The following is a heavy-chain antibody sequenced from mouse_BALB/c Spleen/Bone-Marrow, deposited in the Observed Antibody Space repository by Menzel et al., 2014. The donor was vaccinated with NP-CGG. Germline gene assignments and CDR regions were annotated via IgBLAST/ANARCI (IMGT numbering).Heavy chain of an antibody. CDR3: AFYYYGSSPFAY. CDR2: IDPANGNT. V-gene: IGHV14-3*02. D-gene: IGHD1-1*01. J-gene: IGHJ3*01. CDR1: GFNIKDTY. Sequence: EVQPQQSGAELVKPGASVKLSCTASGFNIKDTYMHWVKQRPEQGLEWIGRIDPANGNTKYDPKFQGKATITADTSSNTAYLQLSSLTSEDTAVYYCAFYYYGSSPFAYWGQGTLVTVSA.